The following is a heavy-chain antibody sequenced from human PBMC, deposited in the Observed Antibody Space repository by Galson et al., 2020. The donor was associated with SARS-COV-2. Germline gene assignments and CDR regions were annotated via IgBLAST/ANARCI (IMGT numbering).Heavy chain of an antibody. CDR2: FDPEDGET. V-gene: IGHV1-24*01. D-gene: IGHD4-17*01. CDR1: GYTLTELS. CDR3: ATSRPVTPYNWSDP. J-gene: IGHJ5*02. Sequence: GESLKISCKVSGYTLTELSMHWVRQAPGKGLEWMGGFDPEDGETIYAQKFQGRVTMTEDTSTDTAYMELSSLRSEDTAVYYCATSRPVTPYNWSDPWGQGTLVTVSS.